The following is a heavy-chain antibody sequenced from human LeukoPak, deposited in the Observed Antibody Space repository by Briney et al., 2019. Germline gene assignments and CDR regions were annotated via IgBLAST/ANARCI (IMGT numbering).Heavy chain of an antibody. CDR1: GYTFTSYG. D-gene: IGHD1-26*01. Sequence: ASVTVSCKASGYTFTSYGISRVRQAPGQGLEWMGWISAYNGNTNYAQKLQGRVTMTTDTSTSTAYMELRSLRSDDTAVYYCARDLEVGATDAFDIWGQGTMVTVSS. V-gene: IGHV1-18*01. CDR3: ARDLEVGATDAFDI. J-gene: IGHJ3*02. CDR2: ISAYNGNT.